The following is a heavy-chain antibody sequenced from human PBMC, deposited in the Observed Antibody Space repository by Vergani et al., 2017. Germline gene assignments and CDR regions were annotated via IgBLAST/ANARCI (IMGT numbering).Heavy chain of an antibody. CDR2: ISGSGGST. J-gene: IGHJ6*02. D-gene: IGHD1-1*01. Sequence: EVQLLESGGGLVQPGGSLRLSCAASGFTFSSYAMSWVRQAPGKGLEWVSAISGSGGSTYYADSVKGRFTISRDNSKNTLYLQMNSLRSEDTAVYYCAKDLDLYYYYGMDVWGQGTTVTVSS. V-gene: IGHV3-23*01. CDR1: GFTFSSYA. CDR3: AKDLDLYYYYGMDV.